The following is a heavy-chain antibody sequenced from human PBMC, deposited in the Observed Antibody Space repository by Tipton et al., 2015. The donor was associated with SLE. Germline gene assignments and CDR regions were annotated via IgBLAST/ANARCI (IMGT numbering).Heavy chain of an antibody. CDR3: ASLRTEYYYGSRADY. CDR2: INHSGST. CDR1: GGSFSGYY. J-gene: IGHJ4*02. V-gene: IGHV4-34*01. Sequence: PSLTCAVYGGSFSGYYWSWIRQPPGKGLEWIGEINHSGSTNYNPSLKSRVTISVDTSKNQFSLKLSSVTAADTAVYYCASLRTEYYYGSRADYWGQGTLVTVSS. D-gene: IGHD3-10*01.